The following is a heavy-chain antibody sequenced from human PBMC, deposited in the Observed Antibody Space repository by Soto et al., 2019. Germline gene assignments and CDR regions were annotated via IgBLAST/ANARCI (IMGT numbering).Heavy chain of an antibody. V-gene: IGHV1-69*01. J-gene: IGHJ3*02. Sequence: QVQLVQSGAEVQKPGSSVKVSCKASGGTFSSYAISWVRQAPGQGLEWMGGIIPIFGTANYAQKFQGRVTITADESTSTAYMELSSLRSEDTAVYYCARDYYGSGSYYKPLGAFDIWGQGTMVTVSS. D-gene: IGHD3-10*01. CDR1: GGTFSSYA. CDR3: ARDYYGSGSYYKPLGAFDI. CDR2: IIPIFGTA.